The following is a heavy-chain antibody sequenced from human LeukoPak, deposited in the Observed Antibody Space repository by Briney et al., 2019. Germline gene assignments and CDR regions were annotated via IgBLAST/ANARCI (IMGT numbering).Heavy chain of an antibody. CDR3: ARHGTYDSSGTHDY. Sequence: KPSETLSLTCAVYGGSFSGYYWSWIRQPPGKGLEWIGEINHSGSTNYNPSLKSRVTISVDTSKNQFSLKLSSVTAADTAVYYCARHGTYDSSGTHDYWGQGTRVTVSS. CDR2: INHSGST. V-gene: IGHV4-34*01. J-gene: IGHJ4*02. CDR1: GGSFSGYY. D-gene: IGHD3-22*01.